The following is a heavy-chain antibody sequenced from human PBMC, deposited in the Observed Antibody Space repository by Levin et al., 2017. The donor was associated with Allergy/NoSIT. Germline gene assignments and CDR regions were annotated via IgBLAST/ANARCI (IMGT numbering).Heavy chain of an antibody. J-gene: IGHJ5*01. CDR2: VWSNGRNE. Sequence: GGSLRLSCAASGFNFSSHGMHWVRQAPGKGLEWVAVVWSNGRNEYYADSVRGRFTISRDNSKRTVDLQMDSLRADDTAVYYCARADWLVPLDSWGQGTLVTVSS. CDR1: GFNFSSHG. CDR3: ARADWLVPLDS. V-gene: IGHV3-33*01. D-gene: IGHD3-9*01.